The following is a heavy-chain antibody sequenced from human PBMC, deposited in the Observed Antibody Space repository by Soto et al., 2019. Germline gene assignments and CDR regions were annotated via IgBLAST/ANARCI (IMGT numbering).Heavy chain of an antibody. CDR3: ARENIHDNTAVPDI. CDR1: GYSFTNYG. Sequence: GASVTVSCQASGYSFTNYGISWVRQAPGQGLEWLGVIRPGIGLPTYAQKFQDRVIITSDTSTSTVYMEMSSVMSEDTAIYYCARENIHDNTAVPDIWGQGTMVTVSS. J-gene: IGHJ3*02. D-gene: IGHD2-21*02. CDR2: IRPGIGLP. V-gene: IGHV1-18*01.